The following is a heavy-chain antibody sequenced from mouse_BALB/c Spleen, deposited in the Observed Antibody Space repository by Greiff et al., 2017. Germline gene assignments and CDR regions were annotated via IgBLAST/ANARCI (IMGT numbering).Heavy chain of an antibody. Sequence: EVHLVESGGDLVKPGGSLKLSCAASGFTFSSYGMSWVRQTPDKRLEWVATISSGGSYTYYPDTVTGRFTISRDNAKNTLYLEMSSLRSEDTAMYYCARDEGSDYAMDYWGQGTSVTVSS. CDR3: ARDEGSDYAMDY. J-gene: IGHJ4*01. V-gene: IGHV5-6*01. CDR1: GFTFSSYG. CDR2: ISSGGSYT.